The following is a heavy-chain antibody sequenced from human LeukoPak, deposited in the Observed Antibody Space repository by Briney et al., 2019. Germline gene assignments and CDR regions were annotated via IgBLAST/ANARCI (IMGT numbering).Heavy chain of an antibody. CDR1: GFTVSSNS. D-gene: IGHD3-10*01. CDR2: IYSDNT. CDR3: ARVEGGRCFGEPTMDY. Sequence: GGSLRLSCTVSGFTVSSNSMSWVRQAPGKGLEWVSFIYSDNTHYSDSVKGRFTISRDNSKNTLYLQMNSLRAEDTALYHCARVEGGRCFGEPTMDYWGQGTLVTVSS. J-gene: IGHJ4*02. V-gene: IGHV3-53*01.